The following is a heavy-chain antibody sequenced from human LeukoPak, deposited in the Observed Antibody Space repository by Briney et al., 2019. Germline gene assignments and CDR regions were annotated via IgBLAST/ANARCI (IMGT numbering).Heavy chain of an antibody. J-gene: IGHJ4*02. V-gene: IGHV3-30*02. D-gene: IGHD2-8*01. CDR2: IQYDGNNK. CDR3: AKKKAGNGDRFDY. CDR1: GFTFSRYG. Sequence: TGGSLRLSCEASGFTFSRYGMHWVRQTPGKGLEWVAYIQYDGNNKRYADSVKGRFTISRDNSKNTLYLQMNTLKAEDEALDYCAKKKAGNGDRFDYWGQGTLLTVSS.